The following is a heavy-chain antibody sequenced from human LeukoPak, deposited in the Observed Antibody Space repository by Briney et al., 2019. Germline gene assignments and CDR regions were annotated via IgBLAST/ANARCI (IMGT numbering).Heavy chain of an antibody. D-gene: IGHD2-15*01. V-gene: IGHV1-18*01. J-gene: IGHJ4*02. CDR2: ISAYNGNT. Sequence: ASVKVSCKASGYTFTSYGISWVRQAPGQGLEWMGWISAYNGNTNYAQKLQGRVTMTTDTSTSTAYMELRSLRSDDTAVYYCARVPDIGYCSGGSCCRYDYWGQGTLVTVSS. CDR3: ARVPDIGYCSGGSCCRYDY. CDR1: GYTFTSYG.